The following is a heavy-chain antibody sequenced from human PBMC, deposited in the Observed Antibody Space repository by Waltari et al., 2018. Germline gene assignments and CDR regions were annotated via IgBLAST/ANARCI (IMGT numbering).Heavy chain of an antibody. V-gene: IGHV4-39*01. CDR3: ARFSKSANWIDP. CDR1: GWSISSSGSY. Sequence: QLQLQESGPGLVKPAETLSLTCTVHGWSISSSGSYWGWLRQPPGKGLEWIGSISYSGITYYNTSLMSRVTISVDTSKNQFSLKLTSVIAAETAVFYCARFSKSANWIDPWGQGTLVTVSS. D-gene: IGHD3-3*02. CDR2: ISYSGIT. J-gene: IGHJ5*02.